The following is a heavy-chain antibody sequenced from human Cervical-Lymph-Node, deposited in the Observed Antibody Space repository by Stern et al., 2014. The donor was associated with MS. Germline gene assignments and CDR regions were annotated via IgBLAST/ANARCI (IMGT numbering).Heavy chain of an antibody. Sequence: QVQLVQSGAEVKKPGSSVKVSCKASGGTFSSYTISWVRQAPGQGLEWMGRIIPILGIANYAQKFQGRVTITADKSTSTAYMELSSLRSEDTAVYYCARDKDFWSGRRRWGSFDYWGQGTLVTVSS. CDR3: ARDKDFWSGRRRWGSFDY. V-gene: IGHV1-69*08. D-gene: IGHD3-3*01. J-gene: IGHJ4*02. CDR2: IIPILGIA. CDR1: GGTFSSYT.